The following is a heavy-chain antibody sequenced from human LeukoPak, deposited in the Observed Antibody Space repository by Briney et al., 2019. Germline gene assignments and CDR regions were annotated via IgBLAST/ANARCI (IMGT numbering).Heavy chain of an antibody. CDR2: INPRGGST. CDR1: GYIFTTYF. V-gene: IGHV1-46*01. D-gene: IGHD5-12*01. CDR3: ARVGTIGATADN. J-gene: IGHJ4*02. Sequence: ASVKVSCKASGYIFTTYFMHWLRQAPGQGPEWMGIINPRGGSTDYAQKFQDRITMTSDTSTSTVYMELKSLTSEDTAVYFCARVGTIGATADNWGQGTLVTVSS.